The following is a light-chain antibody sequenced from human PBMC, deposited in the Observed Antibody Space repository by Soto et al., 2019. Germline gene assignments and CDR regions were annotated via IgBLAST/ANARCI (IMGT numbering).Light chain of an antibody. J-gene: IGKJ1*01. CDR1: QSLLHSNGYNY. CDR2: LGS. V-gene: IGKV2-28*01. CDR3: MQPLQSWT. Sequence: DIVITHSRLSLPVTPGEPASISCRSSQSLLHSNGYNYLDWYLQKPGQSPQLLIYLGSNRASGVPDRFSGSGSGTDFTLKISRVEAEDVGVYYCMQPLQSWTLGQGTKVDIK.